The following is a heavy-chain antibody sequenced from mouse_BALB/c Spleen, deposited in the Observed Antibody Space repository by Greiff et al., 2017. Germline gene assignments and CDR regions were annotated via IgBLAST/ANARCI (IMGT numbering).Heavy chain of an antibody. CDR3: NAGGSSLFDY. CDR1: GFNIKDYY. V-gene: IGHV14-4*02. D-gene: IGHD1-1*01. CDR2: IDPENGDT. J-gene: IGHJ2*01. Sequence: EVQVVESGAELVRSGASVKLSCTASGFNIKDYYMHWVKQRPEQGLEWIGWIDPENGDTEYAPKFQGKATMTADTSSNTAYLQLSSLTSEDTAVYYCNAGGSSLFDYWGQGTTLTVSS.